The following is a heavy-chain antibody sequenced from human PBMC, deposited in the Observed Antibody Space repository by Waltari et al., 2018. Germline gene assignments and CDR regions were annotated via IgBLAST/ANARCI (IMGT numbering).Heavy chain of an antibody. CDR3: ASTVYYDSSGWTYYFDY. J-gene: IGHJ4*02. Sequence: QLQLQESGPGLVEPSETLSLTCTVSGGSISSRSYSWGWIRQPPGKGLEWIGSIYYSGSTYYNPSLKSRVTISVDTSKNQFSLKLSSVTAADTAVYYCASTVYYDSSGWTYYFDYWGQGTLVTVSS. V-gene: IGHV4-39*01. CDR1: GGSISSRSYS. CDR2: IYYSGST. D-gene: IGHD3-22*01.